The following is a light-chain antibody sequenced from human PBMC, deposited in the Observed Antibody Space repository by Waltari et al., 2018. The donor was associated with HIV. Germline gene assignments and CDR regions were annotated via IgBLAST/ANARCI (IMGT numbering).Light chain of an antibody. CDR2: EVK. Sequence: QSALTQPPSVSASPGQSVTLSSTGTSTAVGSYTRVSWYLQPPGTAPRIRSYEVKNRPSGVPDRFSGSKSGNTASLTISGLQAEDEADYYCSSYRTNNTIVFGTGTKVTVL. CDR3: SSYRTNNTIV. J-gene: IGLJ1*01. CDR1: STAVGSYTR. V-gene: IGLV2-18*02.